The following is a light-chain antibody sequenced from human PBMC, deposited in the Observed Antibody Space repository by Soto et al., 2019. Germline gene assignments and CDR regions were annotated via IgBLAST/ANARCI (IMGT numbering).Light chain of an antibody. CDR1: QRITTY. CDR2: TSG. J-gene: IGKJ2*01. Sequence: IQMTQSPSSLSASVGDRVTITCRASQRITTYLNWYQQKPGEAPKLLISTSGTLQRGVPSRFSGNGSGTDFSLTITALRPEDFATYFCQQTYSTPYTFGQGTKLEIK. V-gene: IGKV1-39*01. CDR3: QQTYSTPYT.